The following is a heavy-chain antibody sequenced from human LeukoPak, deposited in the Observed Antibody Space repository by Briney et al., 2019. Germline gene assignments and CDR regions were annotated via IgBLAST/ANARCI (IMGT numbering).Heavy chain of an antibody. V-gene: IGHV3-20*04. CDR2: IIWNGDST. J-gene: IGHJ6*03. Sequence: GGSLRLSCAASGFTFEADGMSWVRQAPGKGLEWVSGIIWNGDSTCYPPSVKTLFTVSRDNAKNPLYLQMNSLRAEDTALYYCASAAAYYYYQYMDVWGKGTTVIVSS. D-gene: IGHD6-13*01. CDR1: GFTFEADG. CDR3: ASAAAYYYYQYMDV.